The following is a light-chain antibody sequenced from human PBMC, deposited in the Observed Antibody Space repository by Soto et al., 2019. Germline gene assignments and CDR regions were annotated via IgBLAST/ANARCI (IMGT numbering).Light chain of an antibody. Sequence: VLTQSPATLSLSPGERATLSCRASQSIHTSLAWYQQKPGQHPRLVVYDSTLRANGVPDRFGGSRSGTEFTITITTLEPEDFAVYYCQQRNVWPPITFGKGTRLEI. J-gene: IGKJ5*01. CDR3: QQRNVWPPIT. CDR2: DST. CDR1: QSIHTS. V-gene: IGKV3-11*01.